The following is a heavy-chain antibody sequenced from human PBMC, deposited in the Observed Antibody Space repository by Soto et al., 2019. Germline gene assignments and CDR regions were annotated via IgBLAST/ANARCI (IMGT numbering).Heavy chain of an antibody. CDR3: AGTFCSGGTCYGDS. D-gene: IGHD2-15*01. Sequence: GASVKVSCKVSGYTLTELSMHWVRQAPGKGLYWLGGFVPEDGETIYAQKFQGRVTISVDTSRNQFSLKLSSEAAADTAVYYCAGTFCSGGTCYGDSWGQGTLVTVSS. V-gene: IGHV1-24*01. J-gene: IGHJ4*02. CDR2: FVPEDGET. CDR1: GYTLTELS.